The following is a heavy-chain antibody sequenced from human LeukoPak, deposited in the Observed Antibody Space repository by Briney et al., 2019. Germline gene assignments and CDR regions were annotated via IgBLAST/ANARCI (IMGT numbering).Heavy chain of an antibody. CDR1: GYTFTSYD. J-gene: IGHJ6*03. Sequence: ASVKVSCKASGYTFTSYDINWVRQATGQGLEWMGWMNPNSGNTGYAQKYQGRVTITADESTSTAYMELSSLRSEDTAVYYCARDRFKGITGTTYYYYYYMDVWGKGTTVTVSS. CDR3: ARDRFKGITGTTYYYYYYMDV. CDR2: MNPNSGNT. V-gene: IGHV1-8*01. D-gene: IGHD1-7*01.